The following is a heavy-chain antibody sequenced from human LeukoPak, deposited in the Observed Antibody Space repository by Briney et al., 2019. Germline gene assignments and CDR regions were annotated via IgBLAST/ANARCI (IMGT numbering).Heavy chain of an antibody. V-gene: IGHV1-46*01. J-gene: IGHJ3*02. CDR2: INPSGGST. CDR3: ARESVAGTEALDAFDI. CDR1: GYTFTSYY. Sequence: RASVKVSCTASGYTFTSYYMHWVRQAPGQGLEWMGIINPSGGSTSYAQKFQGRVTMTRDTSTSTVYMELSSLRSEDTAVYYCARESVAGTEALDAFDIWGQGTMVTVSS. D-gene: IGHD6-19*01.